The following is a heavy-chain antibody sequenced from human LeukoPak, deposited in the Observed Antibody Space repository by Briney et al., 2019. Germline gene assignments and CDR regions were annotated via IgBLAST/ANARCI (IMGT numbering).Heavy chain of an antibody. V-gene: IGHV1-69*13. CDR3: ARSRIAVAPANFDY. J-gene: IGHJ4*02. Sequence: SVKVSCKASGGTFSSCAISWVRQAPGQGLEWMGGIIPIFGTANYAQKFQGRVTITADESTSTAYMELSSLRAEDTAVYYCARSRIAVAPANFDYWGQGTLVTVSS. D-gene: IGHD6-19*01. CDR1: GGTFSSCA. CDR2: IIPIFGTA.